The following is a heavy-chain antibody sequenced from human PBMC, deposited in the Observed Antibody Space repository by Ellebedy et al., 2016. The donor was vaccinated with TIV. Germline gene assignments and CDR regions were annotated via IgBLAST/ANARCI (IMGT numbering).Heavy chain of an antibody. CDR3: ASLDVAVANWFDP. CDR1: GASIDSGRYC. V-gene: IGHV4-39*01. CDR2: ICYRVNT. Sequence: MPSETLSLTCNVSGASIDSGRYCSAWLRQSPGKGLSWIGHICYRVNTYYNPSLKSRVIISADTSKNLFSLRLSSVTAADTAVYYCASLDVAVANWFDPWGHGTLVTVSS. J-gene: IGHJ5*02. D-gene: IGHD3-10*02.